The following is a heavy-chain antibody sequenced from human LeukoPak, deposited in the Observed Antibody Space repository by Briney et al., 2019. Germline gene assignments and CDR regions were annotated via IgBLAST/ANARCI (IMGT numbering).Heavy chain of an antibody. V-gene: IGHV1-69*05. J-gene: IGHJ6*03. CDR2: ITPIFGTA. CDR1: GGTFSSYA. CDR3: ARRDYYYYYMDV. Sequence: EASVKVSCKASGGTFSSYAISWVRQAPGQGLEWMGGITPIFGTANYAQKFQGRVTITTDESTSTAYMELSSLRSEDTAVYYCARRDYYYYYMDVWGKGTTVTVSS.